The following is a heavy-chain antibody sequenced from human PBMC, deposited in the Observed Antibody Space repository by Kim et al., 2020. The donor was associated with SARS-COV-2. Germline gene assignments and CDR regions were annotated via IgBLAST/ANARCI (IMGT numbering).Heavy chain of an antibody. V-gene: IGHV4-61*01. CDR3: AGAFMSREKMMTTLNYGYPPRPVY. CDR1: GGSVSSGSYY. D-gene: IGHD4-17*01. J-gene: IGHJ4*02. CDR2: IYYSGST. Sequence: SETLSLTCTVSGGSVSSGSYYWSWIRQPPGKGLEWIGYIYYSGSTNYNPSLKSRVTISVDTSKNQFSLKLSSVTAADTAVYYCAGAFMSREKMMTTLNYGYPPRPVYWGQGTLVTVSS.